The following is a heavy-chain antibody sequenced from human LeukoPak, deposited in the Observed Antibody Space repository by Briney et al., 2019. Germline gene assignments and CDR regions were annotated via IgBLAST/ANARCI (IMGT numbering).Heavy chain of an antibody. CDR3: ARGGNISSSWGTLDY. D-gene: IGHD6-13*01. CDR1: GFTFSSYA. V-gene: IGHV3-30-3*01. CDR2: ISYDGSNK. Sequence: GRSLRLSCAASGFTFSSYAMHWVRQAPGKGLEWGAVISYDGSNKYYADSVKGRFTISRDNSKNTLYLQMNSLRAEDTAVYYCARGGNISSSWGTLDYWGQGTLVTVSS. J-gene: IGHJ4*02.